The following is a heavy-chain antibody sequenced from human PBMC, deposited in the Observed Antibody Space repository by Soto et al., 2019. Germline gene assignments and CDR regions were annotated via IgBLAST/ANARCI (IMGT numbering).Heavy chain of an antibody. J-gene: IGHJ6*03. V-gene: IGHV4-59*12. Sequence: PSETLSLTCTVSGGSISSYYWSWIRQPPGKGLEWIGYIYYSGSTNYNPSLKSRVTISVDTSKNQFSLKLSSVTAADTAVYYCASLVTTKYYYYYMDVWGKGTTVTVSS. CDR3: ASLVTTKYYYYYMDV. CDR2: IYYSGST. D-gene: IGHD4-17*01. CDR1: GGSISSYY.